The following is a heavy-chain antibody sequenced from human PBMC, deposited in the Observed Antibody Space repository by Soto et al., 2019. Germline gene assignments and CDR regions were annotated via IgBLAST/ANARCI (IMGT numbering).Heavy chain of an antibody. D-gene: IGHD1-26*01. CDR2: ISSSSSYI. CDR1: GFTFSSYS. CDR3: ARDRWAATQRSLANDYYGMDV. Sequence: EVQLVESVGGLVKPGGSLRLSCAASGFTFSSYSMNWVRQAPGKGLEWVSSISSSSSYIYYADSVKGRFTISRDNAKNSLYLQMNSLRAEDTAVYYCARDRWAATQRSLANDYYGMDVWGQGTTVTVSS. J-gene: IGHJ6*02. V-gene: IGHV3-21*01.